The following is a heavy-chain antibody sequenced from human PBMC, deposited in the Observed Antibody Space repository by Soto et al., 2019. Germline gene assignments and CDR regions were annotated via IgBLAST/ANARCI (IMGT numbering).Heavy chain of an antibody. V-gene: IGHV3-30-3*01. D-gene: IGHD3-10*01. Sequence: QVQLVESGGGVVQPGRSLRLSCAASGFTFSSYPMHWVRQAPGKGLEWVAAISFDGSNKYYEDYVKDRFTVSRDNYKNMLYVQMGSVSSEDNAVYYCGKDRRFGNNYHLRFDYWGQGTLVIVSS. J-gene: IGHJ4*02. CDR3: GKDRRFGNNYHLRFDY. CDR1: GFTFSSYP. CDR2: ISFDGSNK.